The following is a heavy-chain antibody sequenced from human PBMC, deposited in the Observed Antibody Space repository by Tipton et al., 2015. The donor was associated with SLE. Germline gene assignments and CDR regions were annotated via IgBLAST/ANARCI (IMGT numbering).Heavy chain of an antibody. J-gene: IGHJ6*03. D-gene: IGHD4-17*01. Sequence: TLSLTCAVYGGSFSGYYWSWIRQPPGKGLGWIGEINHSGGTNYNPSLKSRVTISVDTSKNQFSLKLSSVTAADTAVYYCARVLNDYGDSSYYYYMDVWGKGTTVTVSS. CDR1: GGSFSGYY. V-gene: IGHV4-34*01. CDR2: INHSGGT. CDR3: ARVLNDYGDSSYYYYMDV.